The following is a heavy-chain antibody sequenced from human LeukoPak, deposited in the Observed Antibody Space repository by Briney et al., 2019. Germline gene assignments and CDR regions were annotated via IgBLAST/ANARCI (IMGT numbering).Heavy chain of an antibody. CDR1: GGSISSSNW. J-gene: IGHJ4*02. D-gene: IGHD6-19*01. V-gene: IGHV4-4*02. Sequence: SGTLSLTCAVSGGSISSSNWWSWVRQPPGKGLEWIGEIYHSGSTNYNPSLKSRVTISVDKSKNQFSLKLSSVTAADTAVYYCARRTWQWLVPHYYFDYWGQGTLVTVSS. CDR3: ARRTWQWLVPHYYFDY. CDR2: IYHSGST.